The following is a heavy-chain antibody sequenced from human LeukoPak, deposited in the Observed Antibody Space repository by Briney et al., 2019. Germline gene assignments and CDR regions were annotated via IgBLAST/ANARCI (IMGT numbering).Heavy chain of an antibody. D-gene: IGHD3-9*01. CDR3: AREDILTGYYDY. V-gene: IGHV4-34*01. CDR2: INHSGST. Sequence: PSETLSLTCAVYGGSFSGYYWSWIRQPPGKGLEWIGEINHSGSTSYNPSLKSRVTISVDTSKNQFSLKLSSVTAADTAVYYCAREDILTGYYDYWGQGTLVTVSS. CDR1: GGSFSGYY. J-gene: IGHJ4*02.